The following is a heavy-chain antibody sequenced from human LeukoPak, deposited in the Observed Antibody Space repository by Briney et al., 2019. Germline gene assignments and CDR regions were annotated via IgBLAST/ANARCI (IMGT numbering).Heavy chain of an antibody. CDR1: GFTVSSNY. D-gene: IGHD3-3*01. J-gene: IGHJ5*02. V-gene: IGHV3-66*01. Sequence: GGSLRLSCAASGFTVSSNYMSWVRQAPGKGLEWVSVIYSGGSTYYADSVKGRFTISRDNSKNTLYLQMNSLRAEDTAVYYCARGDNDFWSGHQPNNWFDPWGQGTLVTVSS. CDR2: IYSGGST. CDR3: ARGDNDFWSGHQPNNWFDP.